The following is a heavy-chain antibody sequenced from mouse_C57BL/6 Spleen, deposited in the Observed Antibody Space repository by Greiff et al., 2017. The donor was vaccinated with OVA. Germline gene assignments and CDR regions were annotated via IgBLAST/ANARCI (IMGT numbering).Heavy chain of an antibody. CDR1: GFTFTDYY. J-gene: IGHJ3*01. D-gene: IGHD2-4*01. CDR3: ARHYDSSWFAY. CDR2: IRNKANGYTT. V-gene: IGHV7-3*01. Sequence: EVKLVESGGGLVQPGGSLSLSCAASGFTFTDYYMSWVRQPPGKALEWLGFIRNKANGYTTEYSASVNGRFTISRDNSQNILYLQMNALRAEDSATYYCARHYDSSWFAYWGQGTLVTVSA.